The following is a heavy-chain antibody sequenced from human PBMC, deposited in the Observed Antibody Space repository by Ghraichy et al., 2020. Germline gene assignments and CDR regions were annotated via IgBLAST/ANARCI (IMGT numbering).Heavy chain of an antibody. Sequence: ASVKVSCKASGYTFTSYDINWVRQATGQGLEWMGWMNPNSGNTGYAQKFQGRVTMTRNTSISTAYMELSSLRSEDTAVYYCARGLRDSSGWLEGVSYYYYYCMDDWGQGTMVTVSS. CDR1: GYTFTSYD. V-gene: IGHV1-8*01. J-gene: IGHJ6*02. CDR2: MNPNSGNT. D-gene: IGHD6-19*01. CDR3: ARGLRDSSGWLEGVSYYYYYCMDD.